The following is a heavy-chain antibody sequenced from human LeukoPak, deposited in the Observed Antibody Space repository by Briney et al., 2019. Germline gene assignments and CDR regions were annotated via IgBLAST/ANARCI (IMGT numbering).Heavy chain of an antibody. V-gene: IGHV4-39*07. D-gene: IGHD6-19*01. J-gene: IGHJ3*02. CDR2: INHSGST. CDR1: GGSISGSSYY. Sequence: SETLSLTCTVSGGSISGSSYYWGWIRQPPGKGLEWIGEINHSGSTNYNPSLKSRVTISVDTSKNQFSLKLSSVTAADTAVYYCARGPQWLGYAFDIWGQGTMVTVSS. CDR3: ARGPQWLGYAFDI.